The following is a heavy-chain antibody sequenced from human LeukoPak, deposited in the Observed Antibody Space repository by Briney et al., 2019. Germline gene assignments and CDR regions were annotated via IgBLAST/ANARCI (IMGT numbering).Heavy chain of an antibody. V-gene: IGHV4-59*08. CDR2: IYYSGST. D-gene: IGHD6-19*01. CDR1: GDSISSYY. CDR3: ARAETYSSGWYDPFFDY. Sequence: SETLSLTCTVSGDSISSYYWSWIRQPPGKGLEWIGYIYYSGSTNYNPSLKSRVTISVDTYKNQFSLKLRSVTAADTAVYHCARAETYSSGWYDPFFDYWGQGTLVTVST. J-gene: IGHJ4*02.